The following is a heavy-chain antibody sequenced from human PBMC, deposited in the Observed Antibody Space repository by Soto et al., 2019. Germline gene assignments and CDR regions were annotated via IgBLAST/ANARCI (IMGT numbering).Heavy chain of an antibody. CDR2: IYYSGST. CDR3: ARVEIHSSQNQDYYYYGMDV. D-gene: IGHD6-13*01. J-gene: IGHJ6*02. V-gene: IGHV4-59*01. Sequence: SETLSLTCTVSGGSISSYYWSWIRQPPGKGLEWIGYIYYSGSTNYNPSLKSRVTISVDTSKNQFSLKLSSVTAADTAVYYCARVEIHSSQNQDYYYYGMDVWGQGTTVTVSS. CDR1: GGSISSYY.